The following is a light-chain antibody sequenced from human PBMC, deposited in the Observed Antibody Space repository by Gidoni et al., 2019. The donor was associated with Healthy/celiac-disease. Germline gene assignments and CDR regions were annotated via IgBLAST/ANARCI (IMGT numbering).Light chain of an antibody. CDR3: AAWDDSLNGWV. CDR2: SNN. Sequence: SVLTQPLSASGAPGQRVTISCSGSSSNIGSNTVNWYQQLPGTAPKLLIYSNNQRPSGVPDRFSGSKSGTSASLAISGLQSEDEADYYCAAWDDSLNGWVFGGGTKLTVL. V-gene: IGLV1-44*01. CDR1: SSNIGSNT. J-gene: IGLJ3*02.